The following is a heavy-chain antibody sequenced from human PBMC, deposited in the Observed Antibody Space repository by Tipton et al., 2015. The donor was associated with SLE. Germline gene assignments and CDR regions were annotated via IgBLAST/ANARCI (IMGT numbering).Heavy chain of an antibody. V-gene: IGHV5-51*03. CDR3: ARGPSGDYSYYYYCMDV. Sequence: QLVQSGAEVKKPGESLRISCRGSGFTFTNYWIGWVRQTPGKGLECMGIIYPGNSETRYSPSFQGQVTISADRSIGAAYLQWNSLKASDTAIYYCARGPSGDYSYYYYCMDVWGKGTSVSVSS. CDR1: GFTFTNYW. CDR2: IYPGNSET. D-gene: IGHD2-21*02. J-gene: IGHJ6*03.